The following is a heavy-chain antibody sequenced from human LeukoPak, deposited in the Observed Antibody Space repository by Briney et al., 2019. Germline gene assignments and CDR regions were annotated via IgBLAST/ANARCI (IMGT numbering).Heavy chain of an antibody. CDR2: ITRTGVYI. Sequence: IPGGFLILSCAASGFTFSSYWMHWVRQAPGKGLEWVASITRTGVYINYASSVRGRFTISRDIAESSLFLQMNNLRADDTALYYCARENSVLWGDLWGQGTLVAV. J-gene: IGHJ5*02. CDR3: ARENSVLWGDL. D-gene: IGHD3-10*01. V-gene: IGHV3-21*01. CDR1: GFTFSSYW.